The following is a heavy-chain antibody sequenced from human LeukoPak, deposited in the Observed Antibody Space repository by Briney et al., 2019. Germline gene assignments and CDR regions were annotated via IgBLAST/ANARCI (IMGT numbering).Heavy chain of an antibody. J-gene: IGHJ4*02. CDR2: INHSGST. V-gene: IGHV4-34*01. CDR3: ARAKKWLRFPSAGDKYYFDY. Sequence: SETLSLTCAVYGGSFSGYYWSWIRQPPGKGLEWIGEINHSGSTNCNPSLKSRVTISVDTSKNQFSLKLSSVTAADTAVYYCARAKKWLRFPSAGDKYYFDYWGQGTLVTVSS. CDR1: GGSFSGYY. D-gene: IGHD5-12*01.